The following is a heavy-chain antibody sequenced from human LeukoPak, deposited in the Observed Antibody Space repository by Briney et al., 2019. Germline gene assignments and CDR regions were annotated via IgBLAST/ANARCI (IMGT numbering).Heavy chain of an antibody. Sequence: PSETLSLTCAVYGGSFSGYYWSWIRQPPGKGLEWIGEINHSGSTNYNPSLKSRVTISVDTSKNQFSLKLSSVTAADTAVFYCAHYNSSTGWFDPWGQGTLVTVSS. CDR3: AHYNSSTGWFDP. D-gene: IGHD6-6*01. V-gene: IGHV4-34*01. CDR1: GGSFSGYY. CDR2: INHSGST. J-gene: IGHJ5*02.